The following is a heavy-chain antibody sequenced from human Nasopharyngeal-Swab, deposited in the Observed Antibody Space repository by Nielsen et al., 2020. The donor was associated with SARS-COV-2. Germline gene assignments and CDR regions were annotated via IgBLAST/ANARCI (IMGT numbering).Heavy chain of an antibody. CDR1: GFTFSSYA. CDR2: ISGSGGST. V-gene: IGHV3-23*01. D-gene: IGHD6-13*01. CDR3: AKDRAAAGNFDY. J-gene: IGHJ4*02. Sequence: GESLKISCAASGFTFSSYAMSWVRQAPGKGLEWVSAISGSGGSTYYADSVKGRFTISRDNSKNTLYLQMNSLRAEDTAVYYCAKDRAAAGNFDYWGQGTLVTVSS.